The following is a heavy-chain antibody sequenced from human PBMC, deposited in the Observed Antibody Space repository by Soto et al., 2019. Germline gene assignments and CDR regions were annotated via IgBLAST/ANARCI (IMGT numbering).Heavy chain of an antibody. J-gene: IGHJ5*02. D-gene: IGHD3-9*01. Sequence: SETLSLTCIVSGGYISSYYWSWIRQPPGKGLEWIGYIYYSGSTNYNPSLKSRVTISVDTSKNQFSLKLSSVTAADTAVYYCARMETGYYGNFNWLDPWGQGTLVTVSS. CDR1: GGYISSYY. CDR2: IYYSGST. V-gene: IGHV4-59*01. CDR3: ARMETGYYGNFNWLDP.